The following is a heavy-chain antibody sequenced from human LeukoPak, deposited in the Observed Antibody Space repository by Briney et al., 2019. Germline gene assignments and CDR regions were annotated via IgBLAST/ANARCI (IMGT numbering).Heavy chain of an antibody. CDR3: ARVVQSTDSSGFYLPEYFQH. V-gene: IGHV4-34*01. CDR2: INHSGST. D-gene: IGHD3-22*01. J-gene: IGHJ1*01. Sequence: PSETLSLTCAVYGGSFSGYYWSWIRQPPGKGLEWIGEINHSGSTNYNPSLKSRVTISVDTSKNQFSLKLRSVTAADTVVYYCARVVQSTDSSGFYLPEYFQHWGQGTLVTVSS. CDR1: GGSFSGYY.